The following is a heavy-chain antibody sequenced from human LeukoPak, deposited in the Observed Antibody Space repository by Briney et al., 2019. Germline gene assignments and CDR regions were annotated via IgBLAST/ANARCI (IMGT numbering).Heavy chain of an antibody. Sequence: GSLRLSCVASGFSLSSYNMNWVRQAPGKGLEWVSSISTSSYYIYYTDSVRGRFIISRDNTRNSLYLQMNSLRAEDTAVYYCARDPPLVSGPVYYYYYMDVWGKGTTVTVSS. J-gene: IGHJ6*03. D-gene: IGHD5/OR15-5a*01. CDR2: ISTSSYYI. V-gene: IGHV3-21*01. CDR3: ARDPPLVSGPVYYYYYMDV. CDR1: GFSLSSYN.